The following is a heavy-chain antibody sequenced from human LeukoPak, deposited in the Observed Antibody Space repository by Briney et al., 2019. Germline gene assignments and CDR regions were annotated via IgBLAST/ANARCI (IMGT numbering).Heavy chain of an antibody. CDR2: ISGGGGTT. CDR1: GFTFSSYA. J-gene: IGHJ4*02. CDR3: AKQYSSGWLRIFDY. Sequence: PGGSLRLSCAASGFTFSSYAMTWVRQTPEKGLARVSDISGGGGTTYYADSVKGRFTISRDNFKNTLFLQMNSLRAEDTAVYYCAKQYSSGWLRIFDYWGQGTLVTVSS. D-gene: IGHD6-19*01. V-gene: IGHV3-23*01.